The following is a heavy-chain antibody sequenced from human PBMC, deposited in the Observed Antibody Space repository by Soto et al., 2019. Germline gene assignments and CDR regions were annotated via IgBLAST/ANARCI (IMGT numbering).Heavy chain of an antibody. D-gene: IGHD6-19*01. Sequence: QVQLQESGPGLVKPSETLSLTCSLSGGSISSYYWSWIRQPPGKGLEWIGYIYYSGSTNYNPSLNSRVTISVDTSSNQFSLKLSSVTAADTALYYCARSRYSSGWYADYWGQGTLVTVSS. J-gene: IGHJ4*02. CDR2: IYYSGST. CDR3: ARSRYSSGWYADY. V-gene: IGHV4-59*08. CDR1: GGSISSYY.